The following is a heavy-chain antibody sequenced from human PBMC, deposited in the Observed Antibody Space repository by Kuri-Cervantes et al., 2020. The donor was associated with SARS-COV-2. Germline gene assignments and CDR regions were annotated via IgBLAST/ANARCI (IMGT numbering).Heavy chain of an antibody. CDR1: GGSISSSSYY. J-gene: IGHJ4*02. D-gene: IGHD3-3*01. CDR2: IYYSGST. V-gene: IGHV4-39*01. Sequence: SETLSPTCTVSGGSISSSSYYWGWIRQPPGKGLEWIGSIYYSGSTYYNPSLKSRVTISVDTSKNQFSLKLSSVTAADTAVYYCATHDFWSGSTFDYWGQGTLVTVSS. CDR3: ATHDFWSGSTFDY.